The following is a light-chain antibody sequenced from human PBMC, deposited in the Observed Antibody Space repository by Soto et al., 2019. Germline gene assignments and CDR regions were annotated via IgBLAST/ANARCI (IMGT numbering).Light chain of an antibody. Sequence: QSVLTQPPSVSGAPGQRVTISCTGSSSNIGAGYDVHWYQQLPGTAPKLLIYGNSNRPSGVPDRFSGSKSGTSASLAITGLQAEDEADYYRQSYASSLSGWVFGGGTKVTVL. J-gene: IGLJ3*02. V-gene: IGLV1-40*01. CDR2: GNS. CDR1: SSNIGAGYD. CDR3: QSYASSLSGWV.